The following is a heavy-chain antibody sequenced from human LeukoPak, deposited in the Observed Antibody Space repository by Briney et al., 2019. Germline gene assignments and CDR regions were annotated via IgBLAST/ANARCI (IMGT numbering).Heavy chain of an antibody. V-gene: IGHV3-30*18. CDR1: GFTFSSYG. Sequence: PGGSLRLSCAASGFTFSSYGMHWVRQAPGKGLEWVAVISYDGSNKYYADSVKGRFTISRDNSKNTLYLQMNSLRAEDTAVYYCAKDFGGIVVVTAIEGFDYWGQGTLVTVSS. D-gene: IGHD2-21*02. CDR3: AKDFGGIVVVTAIEGFDY. CDR2: ISYDGSNK. J-gene: IGHJ4*02.